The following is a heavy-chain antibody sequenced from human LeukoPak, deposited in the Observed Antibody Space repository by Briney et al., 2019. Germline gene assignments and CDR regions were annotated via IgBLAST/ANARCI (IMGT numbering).Heavy chain of an antibody. J-gene: IGHJ3*02. CDR1: GFTVSSNY. CDR3: ARAHGRYCSSTSCRTDDAFDI. Sequence: GGSLRLSCAASGFTVSSNYMSWVRQAPGKGLEWVSVIYSGGSTYYADSVKGRFTISRDNSENTLYLQMNSLRAEDTAVYYCARAHGRYCSSTSCRTDDAFDIWGQGTMVTVSS. CDR2: IYSGGST. V-gene: IGHV3-66*02. D-gene: IGHD2-2*01.